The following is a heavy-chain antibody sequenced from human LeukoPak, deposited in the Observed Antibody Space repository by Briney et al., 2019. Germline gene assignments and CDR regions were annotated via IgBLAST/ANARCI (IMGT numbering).Heavy chain of an antibody. CDR3: ARGDRWSSNYMDV. V-gene: IGHV4-59*01. CDR2: IYYSGST. J-gene: IGHJ6*03. CDR1: GGSFSGYY. Sequence: SETLSLTCAVYGGSFSGYYWSWIRQPPGKGLEWIGYIYYSGSTNYNPSLKSRVTISVDTSKSQFSLKLSSVTAADTAVYYCARGDRWSSNYMDVWGKGTTVTISS. D-gene: IGHD6-13*01.